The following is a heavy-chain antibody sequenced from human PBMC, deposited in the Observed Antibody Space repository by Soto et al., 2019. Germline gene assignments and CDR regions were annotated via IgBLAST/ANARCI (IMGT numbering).Heavy chain of an antibody. J-gene: IGHJ4*02. CDR1: GCTFSGEC. D-gene: IGHD7-27*01. CDR3: ARGGTSPTYWGLFYN. Sequence: AFLRRSVAGCGCTFSGECMHWLHKAPGKGPVWVSRLNPDGTFTTNADGVNGRFTISRDNAKNTVYLQMNSLRADDTAVYYCARGGTSPTYWGLFYNWGQGTLVTV. V-gene: IGHV3-74*01. CDR2: LNPDGTFT.